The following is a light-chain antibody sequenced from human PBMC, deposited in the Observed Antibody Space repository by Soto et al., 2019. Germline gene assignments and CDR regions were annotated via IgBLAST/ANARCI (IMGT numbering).Light chain of an antibody. CDR2: GAS. J-gene: IGKJ1*01. Sequence: EIVLPQSPGTLSVSPGERATLSGRASQSVSNNYLAWYQQKPGQAPRLLIYGASTRATGIPARFSGSGSGTEFTLTISSLQSEDFAVYYCQQYNNWPWTVGQGTKVDIK. CDR3: QQYNNWPWT. CDR1: QSVSNN. V-gene: IGKV3-15*01.